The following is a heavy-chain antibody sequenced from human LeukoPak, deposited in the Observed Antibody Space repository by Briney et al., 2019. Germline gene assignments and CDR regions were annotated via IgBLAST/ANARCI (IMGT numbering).Heavy chain of an antibody. Sequence: GASVKVSCKASGYTFTGYYMHWVRQAPGQGLEWMGGFDPEDGETIYAQKFQGRVTMTEDTSTDTAYMELSSLRSEDTAVYYCATDTYCSGGSCYGNWGQGTLVTVSS. D-gene: IGHD2-15*01. CDR3: ATDTYCSGGSCYGN. V-gene: IGHV1-24*01. CDR2: FDPEDGET. CDR1: GYTFTGYY. J-gene: IGHJ4*02.